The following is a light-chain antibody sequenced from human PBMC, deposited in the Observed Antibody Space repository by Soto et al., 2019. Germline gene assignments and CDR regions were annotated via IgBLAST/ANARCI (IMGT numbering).Light chain of an antibody. CDR3: QHYVTSLTT. CDR2: GVS. CDR1: QSVSGSD. Sequence: EVVLTQSPGTLSLSPGERATLSCRASQSVSGSDLAWYQQKPGQAPRLLISGVSNRATGTPDRFSGSGSGTDFTLTITRLEPQDFAVYYCQHYVTSLTTFGQGTKVEVK. V-gene: IGKV3-20*01. J-gene: IGKJ1*01.